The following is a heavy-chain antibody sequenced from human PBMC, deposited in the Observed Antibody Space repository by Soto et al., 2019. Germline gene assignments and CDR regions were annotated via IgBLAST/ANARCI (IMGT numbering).Heavy chain of an antibody. D-gene: IGHD6-19*01. J-gene: IGHJ4*02. CDR3: ARHVNLPLAGTGCDS. V-gene: IGHV4-59*08. CDR1: GGSICGYY. Sequence: SETLSLTCSVSGGSICGYYCSWLLQPPGKGLEWIGYIYNIGSTNYIPSLRSRVTMSIDTSQEQFSLKLSSVTATDTAVYYCARHVNLPLAGTGCDSWGRGTLVTVS. CDR2: IYNIGST.